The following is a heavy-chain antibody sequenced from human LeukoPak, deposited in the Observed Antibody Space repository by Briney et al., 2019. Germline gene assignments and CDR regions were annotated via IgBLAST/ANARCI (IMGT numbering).Heavy chain of an antibody. V-gene: IGHV4-4*07. J-gene: IGHJ6*03. CDR1: DGSISSYY. Sequence: PSETLSLTCTVSDGSISSYYWSWIRQPAGKGLEWIGRIYSSGDTNCNPSLKSRVTMSVDTSKNQISLKLSSVTAADTTVYYCARAPERWYSYGSYTYYYMDVWGKGTTVTVSS. CDR3: ARAPERWYSYGSYTYYYMDV. D-gene: IGHD5-18*01. CDR2: IYSSGDT.